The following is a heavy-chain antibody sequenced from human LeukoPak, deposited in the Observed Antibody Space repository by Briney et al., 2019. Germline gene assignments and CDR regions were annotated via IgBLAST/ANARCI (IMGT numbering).Heavy chain of an antibody. J-gene: IGHJ3*02. D-gene: IGHD5-24*01. CDR3: ARGEMATIEDAFDI. Sequence: SETLSLTCTVSGGSISSHYWSWIRQSPGKGLEWIGYIYYSGSTNYNPSLKSRVTISVDTSKNQFSLKLSSVTAADTAVYYCARGEMATIEDAFDIWGQGIMVTVSS. CDR1: GGSISSHY. CDR2: IYYSGST. V-gene: IGHV4-59*11.